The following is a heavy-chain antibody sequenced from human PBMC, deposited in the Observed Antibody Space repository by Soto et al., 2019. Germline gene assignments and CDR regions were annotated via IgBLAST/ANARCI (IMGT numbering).Heavy chain of an antibody. CDR2: IGRDTNYI. Sequence: EVQLMESGGGLVQPGVSLRLSCVASGFTFNNFRMTWVRQAPGKGLECVSWIGRDTNYIDYADPVKVRFTITRDNARKSLYLKMSSLIVEDTAVYYCARYYGNGDPSKFYDIFGWGEGTTVTVS. D-gene: IGHD3-9*01. CDR3: ARYYGNGDPSKFYDIFG. J-gene: IGHJ6*02. CDR1: GFTFNNFR. V-gene: IGHV3-48*01.